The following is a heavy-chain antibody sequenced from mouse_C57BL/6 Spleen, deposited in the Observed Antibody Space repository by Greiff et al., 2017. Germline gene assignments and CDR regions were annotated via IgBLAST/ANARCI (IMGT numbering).Heavy chain of an antibody. V-gene: IGHV1-55*01. CDR1: GYTFTSYW. J-gene: IGHJ4*01. CDR2: IYPGSGST. Sequence: QVHVKQPGAELVKPGASVKMSCKASGYTFTSYWITWVKQRPGQGLEWIGDIYPGSGSTNYNEKFKSKATLTVDTSSSTAYMQLSSLTSEDSAVYYCARNDYGSSYGAMDYWGQGTSVTVSS. D-gene: IGHD1-1*01. CDR3: ARNDYGSSYGAMDY.